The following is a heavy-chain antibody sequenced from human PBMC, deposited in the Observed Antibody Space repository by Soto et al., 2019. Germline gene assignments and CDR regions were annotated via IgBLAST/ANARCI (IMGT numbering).Heavy chain of an antibody. CDR3: ARTPGGNFGIIIEGTNWFAP. Sequence: VASVKVSCKAPRETFTSHYLNWVRQATGRWLRGIGVINRHGGSTDYAQKLKGRVTFTRDTATSTVNMEVSSLTSEDSAMYYCARTPGGNFGIIIEGTNWFAPWGQGTLVTGSS. D-gene: IGHD3-16*01. V-gene: IGHV1-46*01. CDR2: INRHGGST. J-gene: IGHJ5*02. CDR1: RETFTSHY.